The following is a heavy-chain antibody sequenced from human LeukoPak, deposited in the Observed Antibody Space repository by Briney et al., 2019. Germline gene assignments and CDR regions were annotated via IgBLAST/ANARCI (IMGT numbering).Heavy chain of an antibody. CDR2: ISGSGGST. V-gene: IGHV3-23*01. CDR1: GFTFSSYA. D-gene: IGHD3-22*01. Sequence: PGGSLRLSCAASGFTFSSYAMSWVRQAPGKGLEWVSAISGSGGSTYYADSVKGRFTISRDNSKNTLYLQMNSLRAEDTAVYYCWKNRDSSGRTLDYWGQGTLDTVSS. CDR3: WKNRDSSGRTLDY. J-gene: IGHJ4*02.